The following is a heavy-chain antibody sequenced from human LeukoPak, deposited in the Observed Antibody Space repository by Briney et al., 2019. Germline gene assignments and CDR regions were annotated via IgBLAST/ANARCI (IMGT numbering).Heavy chain of an antibody. V-gene: IGHV3-48*01. J-gene: IGHJ4*02. CDR2: ISSSGSTI. CDR1: GFTLSSYD. D-gene: IGHD2-21*01. CDR3: ARLPGGVVIDAGLY. Sequence: GGSLRLSCAASGFTLSSYDMNWVRQAPGKGLEWVSYISSSGSTIYYADSVKGRVTISRDNAKNSLSLQMNSLRAEDTAMYYCARLPGGVVIDAGLYWGQGTLVTVSS.